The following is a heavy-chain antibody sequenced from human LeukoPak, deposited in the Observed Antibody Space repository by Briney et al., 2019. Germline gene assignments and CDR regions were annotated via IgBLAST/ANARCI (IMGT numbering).Heavy chain of an antibody. D-gene: IGHD3-3*01. CDR1: GFTFTSFA. CDR2: ISGNGGST. J-gene: IGHJ3*02. Sequence: GGSLRLSCAASGFTFTSFAMSWVRQAPGKGLEWVSSISGNGGSTYYADSVKGRFTISRDNSKNTLYLQMNSLRAEDTAVYYARGDFWSGFTDAFDIWGQGTMVTVSS. V-gene: IGHV3-23*01. CDR3: RGDFWSGFTDAFDI.